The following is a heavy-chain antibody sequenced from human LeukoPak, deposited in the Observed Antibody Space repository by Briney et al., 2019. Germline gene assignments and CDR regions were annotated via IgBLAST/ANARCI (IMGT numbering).Heavy chain of an antibody. D-gene: IGHD7-27*01. J-gene: IGHJ5*02. CDR2: IKSKTDGGTA. V-gene: IGHV3-15*01. CDR1: GFIFTHGW. Sequence: GESLRLSCVASGFIFTHGWTSWVRQAPGKGLEWVGWIKSKTDGGTADYAAPVKGRFTISRDESTNTLYLQMNSLKTEDTGVYYCTTVQTGRFDPWGQGTLVTVSS. CDR3: TTVQTGRFDP.